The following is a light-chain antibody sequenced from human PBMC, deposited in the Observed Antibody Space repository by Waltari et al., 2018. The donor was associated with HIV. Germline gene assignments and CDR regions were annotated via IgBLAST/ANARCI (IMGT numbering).Light chain of an antibody. CDR3: QQYNNWPYT. Sequence: DIVMTQSPATLSVSPGERATLSCRASQSVSSNLAWYQQKPGQAPRLLIYSASTRATGIPARFSGSGSGTEFTLTISSLQSVDFAVYYCQQYNNWPYTFGQGTKLEIK. V-gene: IGKV3-15*01. J-gene: IGKJ2*01. CDR2: SAS. CDR1: QSVSSN.